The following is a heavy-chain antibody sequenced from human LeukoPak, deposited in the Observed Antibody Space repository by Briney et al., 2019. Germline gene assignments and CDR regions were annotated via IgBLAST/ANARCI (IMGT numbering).Heavy chain of an antibody. J-gene: IGHJ4*02. CDR3: AKVPWLQFPYYFDY. Sequence: GGSLRLSCAASGFTFSSYAMSWVRQAPGKGLEWVSAISGSGGSTYYADSVRGRFTISRDNSKNTLYLQMNSLRVEDTAVYYCAKVPWLQFPYYFDYWGQGTLVTVSS. CDR2: ISGSGGST. V-gene: IGHV3-23*01. D-gene: IGHD5-24*01. CDR1: GFTFSSYA.